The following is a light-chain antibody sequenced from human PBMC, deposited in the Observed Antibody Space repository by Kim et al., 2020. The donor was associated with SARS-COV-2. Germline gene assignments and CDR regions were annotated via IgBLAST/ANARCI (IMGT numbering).Light chain of an antibody. CDR1: KLGDKY. CDR3: QAWDSIVV. J-gene: IGLJ2*01. CDR2: QDS. Sequence: LTQPPSVSVSPGQTASITCSGDKLGDKYACWYQQKPGQSPVLVIYQDSKRPSGIPERFSGSNSGNTATLTISGTQAMDEADYYCQAWDSIVVFGGGTQLTVL. V-gene: IGLV3-1*01.